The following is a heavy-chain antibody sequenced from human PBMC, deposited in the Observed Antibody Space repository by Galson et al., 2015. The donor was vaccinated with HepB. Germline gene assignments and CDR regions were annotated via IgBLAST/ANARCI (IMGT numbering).Heavy chain of an antibody. CDR3: ARDSSGWYRGPLGWFDP. CDR1: GFSFTRYA. J-gene: IGHJ5*02. D-gene: IGHD6-19*01. V-gene: IGHV3-23*01. CDR2: ITSSGGNS. Sequence: SLRLSCAASGFSFTRYAMTWVRQAPGKGLEWVSSITSSGGNSSYTDSVKGRFTVSRDNSKNTLLQQLNSLRAEDTAVYYCARDSSGWYRGPLGWFDPWGQGTLVTVSS.